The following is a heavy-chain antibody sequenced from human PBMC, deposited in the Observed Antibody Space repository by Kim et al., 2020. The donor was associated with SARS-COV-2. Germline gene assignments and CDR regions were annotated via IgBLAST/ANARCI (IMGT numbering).Heavy chain of an antibody. V-gene: IGHV3-30*02. CDR3: VAPAFDI. Sequence: DGSDKQYADSVKGRFTISRDNSKNTLYLEMNSLRAEDTALYYCVAPAFDIWGRGTMVTVSS. CDR2: DGSDK. J-gene: IGHJ3*02.